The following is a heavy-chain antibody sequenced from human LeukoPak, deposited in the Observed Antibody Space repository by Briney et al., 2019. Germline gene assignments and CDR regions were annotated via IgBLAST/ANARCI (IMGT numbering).Heavy chain of an antibody. CDR2: INHSGST. CDR3: AGSTGYLLFDY. J-gene: IGHJ4*02. V-gene: IGHV4-34*01. Sequence: SETLSLTCAVYGGSFSGYYWSWIRQPPGKGLEWIGEINHSGSTNYNPSLKSRVTISVDTSKNQFSLKLSSVTAADTAVYYCAGSTGYLLFDYWGQGTLVTVSS. CDR1: GGSFSGYY. D-gene: IGHD3-9*01.